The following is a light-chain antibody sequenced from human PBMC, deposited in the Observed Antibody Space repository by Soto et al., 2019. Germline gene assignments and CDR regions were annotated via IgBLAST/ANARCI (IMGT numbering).Light chain of an antibody. V-gene: IGLV1-44*01. CDR3: AAWDDSLNGVV. J-gene: IGLJ2*01. Sequence: QPVLTQSPSASGTPGQGVTISCSGGTSNIGTYTVNWYQQLPGTAPKVLIYGDNQRPSGVADRFSGSKSGTSASLAISGLQSEDEADYYCAAWDDSLNGVVFGGGTKLTVL. CDR2: GDN. CDR1: TSNIGTYT.